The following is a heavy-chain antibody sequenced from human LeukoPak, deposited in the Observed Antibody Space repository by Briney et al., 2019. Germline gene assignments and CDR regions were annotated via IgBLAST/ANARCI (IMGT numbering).Heavy chain of an antibody. CDR1: GFTFNRYY. J-gene: IGHJ5*01. CDR2: ISDDGRVT. D-gene: IGHD6-13*01. Sequence: GGSLRLSCAASGFTFNRYYMYWIRQAPGKGLVWVSRISDDGRVTLYADFMKGRFTISRDNAKNTLSLQMNSLRVEDTAVYYCVRDVAPSGTVWFDSWGQGTLVTVSS. CDR3: VRDVAPSGTVWFDS. V-gene: IGHV3-74*01.